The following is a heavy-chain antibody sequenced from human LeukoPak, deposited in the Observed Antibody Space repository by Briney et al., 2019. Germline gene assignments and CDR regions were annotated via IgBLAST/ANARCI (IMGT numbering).Heavy chain of an antibody. V-gene: IGHV4-30-2*01. D-gene: IGHD3-10*01. Sequence: SETLSLTCAVSGGSISRGGYSWSWVRPPPGEGLGWIGYIYHSGSTYYNPSLKSRVTISVDRSKNQFSLKLSSVTAADTAVYYCARGSGSYYIQPFDYWGQGTLVTVSS. CDR2: IYHSGST. CDR3: ARGSGSYYIQPFDY. J-gene: IGHJ4*02. CDR1: GGSISRGGYS.